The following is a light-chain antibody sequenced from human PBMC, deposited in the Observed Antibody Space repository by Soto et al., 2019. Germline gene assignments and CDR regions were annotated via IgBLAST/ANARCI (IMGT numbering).Light chain of an antibody. CDR2: GNS. CDR1: RSNIGAGYD. J-gene: IGLJ2*01. V-gene: IGLV1-40*01. Sequence: QSVLTQPPSVSGAPGQRVTISCTGSRSNIGAGYDVHWYQQLPGTAPKLLIYGNSNRPSGVPDRFSGSKSGTSAALAITGLQAEDEADYYCQSYDSSLSGSLNVVFGGGTKLTVL. CDR3: QSYDSSLSGSLNVV.